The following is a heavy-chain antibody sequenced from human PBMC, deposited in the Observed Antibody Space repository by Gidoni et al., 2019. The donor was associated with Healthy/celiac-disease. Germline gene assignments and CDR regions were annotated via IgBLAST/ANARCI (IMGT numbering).Heavy chain of an antibody. Sequence: QVQLQESGPGLVQPSQTLSLTCTVSGGSISSGGYYWSWIRQHPGKGLEWIGYTYSSGSTYYNPSLKSRVTISVDTSKNQFSLKLSSVTAADTAVYYCARKPEYCSSTSCYSFDYWGQGTLVTVSS. CDR2: TYSSGST. D-gene: IGHD2-2*01. CDR1: GGSISSGGYY. V-gene: IGHV4-31*03. J-gene: IGHJ4*02. CDR3: ARKPEYCSSTSCYSFDY.